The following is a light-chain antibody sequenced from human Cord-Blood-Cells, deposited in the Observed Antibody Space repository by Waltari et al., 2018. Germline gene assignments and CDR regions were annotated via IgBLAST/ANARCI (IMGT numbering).Light chain of an antibody. J-gene: IGLJ3*02. V-gene: IGLV2-23*02. Sequence: QPALPQPASVSGSPGQSITIPCTGTSSAFGSYNLASWYQQHPGKAPKLMIYEVSKRPSGVSNRFSGSKSGNTASLTISGLQAEDEADYYCCSYAGSSTWVFGGGTKLTVL. CDR2: EVS. CDR1: SSAFGSYNL. CDR3: CSYAGSSTWV.